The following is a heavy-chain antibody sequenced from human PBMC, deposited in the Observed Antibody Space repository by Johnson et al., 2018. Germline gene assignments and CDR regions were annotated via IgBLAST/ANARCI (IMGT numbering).Heavy chain of an antibody. J-gene: IGHJ6*02. CDR2: ISGSGGSI. CDR1: GFTFRSYG. V-gene: IGHV3-23*04. Sequence: VQLVQSGGGLVQPGGSLRLSCAASGFTFRSYGMIWVRQAPGKGLEWVSGISGSGGSIYYGDSVKGRFPISRDNSKSTLFLQMKSLPAEDTAVYSCVKVVLGETGARGMDGWGQGTTVTVSS. D-gene: IGHD7-27*01. CDR3: VKVVLGETGARGMDG.